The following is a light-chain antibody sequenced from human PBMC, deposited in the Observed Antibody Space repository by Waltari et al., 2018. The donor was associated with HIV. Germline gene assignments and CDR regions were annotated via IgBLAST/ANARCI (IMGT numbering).Light chain of an antibody. CDR1: NVDSNS. CDR2: DDT. Sequence: SYVLTPPASVSVAPGQTANVTCGGDNVDSNSVQWSQQREGKARILVRYDDTDRPSGIPERFSGSNFGNTATLTISRVEAGDEGDYYCHVWESSSDEYVFGTGTKVTV. CDR3: HVWESSSDEYV. J-gene: IGLJ1*01. V-gene: IGLV3-21*02.